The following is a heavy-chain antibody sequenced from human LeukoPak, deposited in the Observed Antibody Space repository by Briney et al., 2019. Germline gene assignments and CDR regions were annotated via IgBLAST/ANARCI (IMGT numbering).Heavy chain of an antibody. Sequence: ASVKVSCKASGYTFTSYDINWVRQATGQGLEWMGWMNPNSGNTGYAQKFQGRVTMTRDMSTSTVYMELSSLRSEDTAVYYCARNLQLWKKNWFDPWGQGTLVTVSS. D-gene: IGHD5-18*01. CDR1: GYTFTSYD. V-gene: IGHV1-8*01. J-gene: IGHJ5*02. CDR2: MNPNSGNT. CDR3: ARNLQLWKKNWFDP.